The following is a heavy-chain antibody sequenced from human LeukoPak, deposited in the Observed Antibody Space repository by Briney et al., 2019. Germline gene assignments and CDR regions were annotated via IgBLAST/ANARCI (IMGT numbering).Heavy chain of an antibody. CDR3: ARDSSPLEYYYGSGSYPPLDY. J-gene: IGHJ4*02. D-gene: IGHD3-10*01. CDR2: IIPSLGIA. Sequence: SVKVSCKASGGTFSIYAISWVPRAPGQGLEWMGRIIPSLGIANYAQKFQGRVTITADKSTSTAYMELSSLRSEDTAVYYCARDSSPLEYYYGSGSYPPLDYWGQGTLVTVSS. V-gene: IGHV1-69*04. CDR1: GGTFSIYA.